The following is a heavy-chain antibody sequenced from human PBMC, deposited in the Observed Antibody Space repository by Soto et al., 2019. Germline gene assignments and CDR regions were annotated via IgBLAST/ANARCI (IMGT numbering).Heavy chain of an antibody. CDR3: ARDAYYYDSSGPAPYYYYGMDV. J-gene: IGHJ6*02. V-gene: IGHV1-46*01. CDR2: INPSGGST. Sequence: ASVKVSCKASGYTFTSYYMHWVRQAPGQGLEWMGIINPSGGSTSYAQKFQGRVTMTRDTSTSTVYMELSSLRPEDTAVYYCARDAYYYDSSGPAPYYYYGMDVWGQGTTVTVSS. D-gene: IGHD3-22*01. CDR1: GYTFTSYY.